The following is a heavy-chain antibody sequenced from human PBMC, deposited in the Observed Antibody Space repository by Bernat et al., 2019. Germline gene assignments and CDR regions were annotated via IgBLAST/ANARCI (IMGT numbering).Heavy chain of an antibody. J-gene: IGHJ5*02. CDR2: IKSKTDGGTA. CDR1: GFAFSNAW. D-gene: IGHD2-2*01. CDR3: TTDLIVVGKRWFDP. V-gene: IGHV3-15*07. Sequence: LVESGGGLVKPGGSLRLSCAASGFAFSNAWINWVRQAPGKGLEWVGRIKSKTDGGTADYAAPVKGRFAISRDDSKNTLDLQMNSLKTEDTAVYYCTTDLIVVGKRWFDPWGQGTLVTVSS.